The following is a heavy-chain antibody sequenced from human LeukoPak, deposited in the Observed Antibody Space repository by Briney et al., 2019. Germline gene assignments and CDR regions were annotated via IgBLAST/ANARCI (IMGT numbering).Heavy chain of an antibody. D-gene: IGHD2-2*01. J-gene: IGHJ4*02. Sequence: SETLSLTCTVSGYSISSGYYWGWIRQPPGKGLEWIGSIYHSGSTYYNPSLKSRVTISVDTSKNQFSLKLSSVTAADTAVYYCARANCSSTSCYLPGSFYYWGQGTLVTVSS. CDR2: IYHSGST. V-gene: IGHV4-38-2*02. CDR3: ARANCSSTSCYLPGSFYY. CDR1: GYSISSGYY.